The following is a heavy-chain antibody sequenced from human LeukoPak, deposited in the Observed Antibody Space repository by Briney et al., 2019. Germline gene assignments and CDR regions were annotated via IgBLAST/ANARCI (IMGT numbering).Heavy chain of an antibody. V-gene: IGHV3-21*01. Sequence: GGSLRLSCAASGFTFSSYSMNWVRQAPGKGLEWVSSISSSSSYIYYADSVKGRFTISRDNAKNSLYLQMNSLRAEDTAVYYCARGIVAAGNIDYWGQGTLVTVSS. J-gene: IGHJ4*02. CDR3: ARGIVAAGNIDY. D-gene: IGHD6-13*01. CDR1: GFTFSSYS. CDR2: ISSSSSYI.